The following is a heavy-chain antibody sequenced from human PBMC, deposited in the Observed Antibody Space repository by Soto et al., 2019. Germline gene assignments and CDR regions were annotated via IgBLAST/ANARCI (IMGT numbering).Heavy chain of an antibody. CDR1: GGSISSYY. V-gene: IGHV4-59*01. Sequence: PSETLSLTCTVSGGSISSYYWSWIRQPPGKGLEWIGYIYYSGSTNYNPSLKSRVTISVDTSKNQFSLKLSSVTAADTTVYYCARVGGYGDYVYNFDYWGQGTLVTVSS. J-gene: IGHJ4*02. D-gene: IGHD4-17*01. CDR3: ARVGGYGDYVYNFDY. CDR2: IYYSGST.